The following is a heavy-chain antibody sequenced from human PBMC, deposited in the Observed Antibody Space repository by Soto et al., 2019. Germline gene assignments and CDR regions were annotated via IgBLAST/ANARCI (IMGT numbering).Heavy chain of an antibody. J-gene: IGHJ4*02. CDR2: IYYTGDT. D-gene: IGHD2-2*01. V-gene: IGHV4-59*01. CDR1: GASITSYY. CDR3: ARYARIPDY. Sequence: SETLSLTCTVSGASITSYYWSWIRQPPGQGLESLGYIYYTGDTNPNPSLKGRLTISIDTSKNQFSLKLSSVTAADTAIYYCARYARIPDYWGQGTLVTVSS.